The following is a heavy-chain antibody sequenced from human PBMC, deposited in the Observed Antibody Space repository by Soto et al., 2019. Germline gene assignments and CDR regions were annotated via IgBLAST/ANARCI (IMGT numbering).Heavy chain of an antibody. V-gene: IGHV5-51*01. J-gene: IGHJ6*02. CDR3: ARHGIAAAGTFGMDV. CDR2: IYPGDSDT. D-gene: IGHD6-13*01. CDR1: GYSFTSYW. Sequence: PGESLKISCKGSGYSFTSYWIGWVRQMPGKGLEWMGIIYPGDSDTRYSPSFQGQVTISADKSISTAYLQWSSLKASDTAMYCCARHGIAAAGTFGMDVWGQGTTVTVSS.